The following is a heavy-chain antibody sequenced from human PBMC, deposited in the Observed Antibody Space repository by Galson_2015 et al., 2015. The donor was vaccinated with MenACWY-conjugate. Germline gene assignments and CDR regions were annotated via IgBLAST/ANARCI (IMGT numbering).Heavy chain of an antibody. Sequence: GSIYHSGSTNYNPSLKSRVTISVDKSKNQFSLKLSSVTAADTAVYYCARDAHDSSGEDNYWGQGTLVTVSS. D-gene: IGHD3-22*01. V-gene: IGHV4-38-2*02. CDR2: IYHSGST. J-gene: IGHJ4*02. CDR3: ARDAHDSSGEDNY.